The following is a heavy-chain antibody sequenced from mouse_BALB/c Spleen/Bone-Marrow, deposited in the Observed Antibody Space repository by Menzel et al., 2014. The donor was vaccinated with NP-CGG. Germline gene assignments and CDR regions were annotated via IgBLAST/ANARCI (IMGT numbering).Heavy chain of an antibody. CDR3: ARFPMDY. CDR2: IRNKAYGYTT. J-gene: IGHJ4*01. V-gene: IGHV7-3*02. Sequence: EVKLMESGGGLVQPGGSLRLSCTPSGFTFTDYYMSWVRQPPGKALEWLAFIRNKAYGYTTEYSASVRGRFTISRDNSQSILYLQMNTLRAEDSATYYSARFPMDYWGQGTSVTVSS. CDR1: GFTFTDYY.